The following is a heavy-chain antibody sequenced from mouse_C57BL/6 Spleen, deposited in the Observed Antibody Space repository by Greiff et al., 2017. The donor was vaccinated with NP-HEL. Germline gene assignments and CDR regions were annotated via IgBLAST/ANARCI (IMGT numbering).Heavy chain of an antibody. CDR1: GFTFSDYG. Sequence: EVQLQQSGGGLVKPGGSLKLSCAASGFTFSDYGMHWVRQAPEKGLEWVAYISSGSSTIYYADTVKGRFTISRDNAKNTLFLQMTSLRSEDTAMYYCARWGNYDYYAMDYWGQGTSVTVSS. D-gene: IGHD2-1*01. CDR2: ISSGSSTI. CDR3: ARWGNYDYYAMDY. V-gene: IGHV5-17*01. J-gene: IGHJ4*01.